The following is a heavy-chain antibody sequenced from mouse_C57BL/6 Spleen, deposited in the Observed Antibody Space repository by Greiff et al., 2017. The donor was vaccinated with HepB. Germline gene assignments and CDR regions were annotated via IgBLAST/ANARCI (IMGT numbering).Heavy chain of an antibody. J-gene: IGHJ3*01. Sequence: LQESGPELVKPGASVKISCKASGYAFSSSWMNWVKQRPGKGLEWIGRIYPGDGDTNYNGKFKGKATLTADKSSSTAYMQLSSLTSEDSAVYFCATYGSSPYWGQGTLVTVSA. D-gene: IGHD1-1*01. CDR1: GYAFSSSW. CDR3: ATYGSSPY. CDR2: IYPGDGDT. V-gene: IGHV1-82*01.